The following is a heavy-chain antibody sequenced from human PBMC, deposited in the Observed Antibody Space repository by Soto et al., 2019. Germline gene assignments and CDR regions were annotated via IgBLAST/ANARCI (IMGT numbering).Heavy chain of an antibody. CDR3: AKLVGGDYYGMDV. J-gene: IGHJ6*02. CDR2: ISSSSSTI. D-gene: IGHD2-8*02. CDR1: GFTFSSYS. Sequence: EVQLVESGGGLVQPGGSLRLSCAASGFTFSSYSMNWVRQAPGKGLEWVSYISSSSSTIYYADSVKGRFTISRDNAKNSLYLQMNGLRDEDTAVYYCAKLVGGDYYGMDVWGQGTTVTVSS. V-gene: IGHV3-48*02.